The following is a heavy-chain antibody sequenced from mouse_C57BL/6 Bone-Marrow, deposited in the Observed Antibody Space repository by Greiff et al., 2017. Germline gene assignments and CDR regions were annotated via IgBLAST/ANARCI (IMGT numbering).Heavy chain of an antibody. V-gene: IGHV5-6*01. D-gene: IGHD2-3*01. CDR2: ISSGGSYT. CDR3: ARHGMVTRAWFAY. J-gene: IGHJ3*01. CDR1: GFTFSSYG. Sequence: EVKLVESGGDLVKPGGSLKLSCAASGFTFSSYGMSWVRQTPDKRLEWVATISSGGSYTYYPDSVKGRFTISIDNAKNTLYLQMSSLKSEDTAMYYCARHGMVTRAWFAYWGQGTLVTVSA.